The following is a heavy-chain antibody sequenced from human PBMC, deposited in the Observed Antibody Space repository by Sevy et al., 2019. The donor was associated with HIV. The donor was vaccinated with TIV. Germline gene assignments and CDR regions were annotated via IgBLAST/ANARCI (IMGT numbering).Heavy chain of an antibody. J-gene: IGHJ4*02. CDR2: IYYSGST. Sequence: SETLSLTCTVSGGSISSGGYYWSWIRQHPGKGLEWIGYIYYSGSTYYNPSLKSRVTISVDTSKNQFSLKLSSVTAADTAVYYCARGYYGSFWVDYWGQGTPVTVSS. V-gene: IGHV4-31*03. CDR3: ARGYYGSFWVDY. CDR1: GGSISSGGYY. D-gene: IGHD3-10*01.